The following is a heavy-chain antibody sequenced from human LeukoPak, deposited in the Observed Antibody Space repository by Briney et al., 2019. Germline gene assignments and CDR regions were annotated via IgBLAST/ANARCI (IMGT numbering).Heavy chain of an antibody. CDR3: ARVYTGSGSYYAYYGMDV. J-gene: IGHJ6*02. V-gene: IGHV3-53*01. CDR2: IYSGGST. CDR1: GFTVSSNY. Sequence: GGSLRLSCAASGFTVSSNYMSWVRQAPGKGLEWVSVIYSGGSTYYADSVKGRFTISRENAKNSLYLQMNSLRAGDTAVYYCARVYTGSGSYYAYYGMDVWGQGTTVTVSS. D-gene: IGHD3-10*01.